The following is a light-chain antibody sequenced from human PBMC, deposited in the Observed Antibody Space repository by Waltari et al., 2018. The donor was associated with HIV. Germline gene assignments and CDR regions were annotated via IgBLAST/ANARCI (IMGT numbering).Light chain of an antibody. CDR2: SNN. Sequence: QSVLTQPPSASGTPGQRVTISCSGSNSNIGSNTVNWYQQFPGTAPKLLIYSNNPRPPGVPDRFSGSKSGTSASLAISGLQSEDEADYYCAAWDDSRNAHVVFGGGTKLTVL. CDR1: NSNIGSNT. CDR3: AAWDDSRNAHVV. J-gene: IGLJ2*01. V-gene: IGLV1-44*01.